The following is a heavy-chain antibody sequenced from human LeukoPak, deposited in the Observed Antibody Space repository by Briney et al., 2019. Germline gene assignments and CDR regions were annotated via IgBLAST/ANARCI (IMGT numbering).Heavy chain of an antibody. V-gene: IGHV5-51*01. CDR3: ARELAFGEITTDF. CDR1: GYSFTSYL. J-gene: IGHJ4*02. D-gene: IGHD3-10*01. Sequence: GESLKISCKGSGYSFTSYLIAWVRQAPGKGLEWMGLIYTGDSDARYSPSFQGQITISADKSISNAYLQWSSLKASDTAMYYCARELAFGEITTDFWGQGTLVTVSS. CDR2: IYTGDSDA.